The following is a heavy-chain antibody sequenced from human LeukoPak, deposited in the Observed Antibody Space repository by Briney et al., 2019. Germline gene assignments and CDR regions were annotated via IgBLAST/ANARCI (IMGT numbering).Heavy chain of an antibody. CDR2: ISSSSAM. J-gene: IGHJ4*02. V-gene: IGHV3-48*02. D-gene: IGHD2-15*01. Sequence: GGSLRLSCAASGFTFSRFGMNWVRQAPGKGLEWISYISSSSAMYYADSVKGRFTISRDNAKNSLYLQMSSLRDEDTAVYYCAQKGGTDHWGQGTLVTVSS. CDR3: AQKGGTDH. CDR1: GFTFSRFG.